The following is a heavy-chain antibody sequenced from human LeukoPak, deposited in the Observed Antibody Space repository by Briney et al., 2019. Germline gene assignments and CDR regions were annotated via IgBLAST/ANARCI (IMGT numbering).Heavy chain of an antibody. D-gene: IGHD6-19*01. CDR3: AGDPSYSSGWYDY. J-gene: IGHJ4*02. CDR1: GGSISSYY. Sequence: SETLSLTCTVSGGSISSYYWSWIRLPPGKGLEWIGYIYYSGSTSYNPSLKSRVTTSVDSSKNQVSLKLSSVTAADTAVYYCAGDPSYSSGWYDYWGQGTLVTVSS. CDR2: IYYSGST. V-gene: IGHV4-59*01.